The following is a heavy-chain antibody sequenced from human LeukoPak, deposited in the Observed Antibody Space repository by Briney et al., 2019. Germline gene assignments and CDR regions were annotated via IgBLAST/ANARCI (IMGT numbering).Heavy chain of an antibody. D-gene: IGHD5-12*01. V-gene: IGHV4-34*01. CDR3: ARPGYSGFDYSSGWKNWFDP. CDR1: GGSFSGYY. J-gene: IGHJ5*02. CDR2: INHSGNT. Sequence: SETLSLTCAVYGGSFSGYYWSWIRQPPGKGLEWIGEINHSGNTNYNPSLKSRVTMSVDTSKNQFSLKLISVTAADTAVYYCARPGYSGFDYSSGWKNWFDPWGQGTLVTVSS.